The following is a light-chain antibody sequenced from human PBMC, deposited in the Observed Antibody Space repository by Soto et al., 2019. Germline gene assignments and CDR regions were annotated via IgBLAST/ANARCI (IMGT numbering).Light chain of an antibody. J-gene: IGKJ1*01. CDR3: QQYGSSSTWT. CDR1: QSVSSSY. CDR2: GAS. V-gene: IGKV3-20*01. Sequence: ESVLTQSPGTLSLSPGERATVSCRAIQSVSSSYLAWYQQKPGQAPRLLIYGASSRATGIPDRFSGSGSGTDFTLTISRLEPEDFAVYYCQQYGSSSTWTFGQATKVDIK.